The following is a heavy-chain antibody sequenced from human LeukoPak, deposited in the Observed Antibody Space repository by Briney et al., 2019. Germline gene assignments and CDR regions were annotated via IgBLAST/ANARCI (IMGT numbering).Heavy chain of an antibody. J-gene: IGHJ6*02. V-gene: IGHV3-11*05. CDR3: ARGHYGMDV. Sequence: GGSLRLSCAASGFTFSHYYMSWIRQAPGQGLEWVSYISSSGSDTNHADSVKGRLTTSRDNAKNSLYLQMNSLRAEDTAVYYCARGHYGMDVWGHGTTVTVSS. CDR1: GFTFSHYY. CDR2: ISSSGSDT.